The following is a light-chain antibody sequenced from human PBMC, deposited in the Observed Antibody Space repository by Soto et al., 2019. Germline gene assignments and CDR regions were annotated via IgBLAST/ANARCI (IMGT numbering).Light chain of an antibody. V-gene: IGKV1-33*01. Sequence: DIQMTQSPSSLSASVGYRVTITCQASQDIRKFLNWYQQKPGKAPKLLINDASNLETGVPSRFSGSGYGTDFTFTIKSLQSDDIATYYCQHYDTLVTFGPGTTVDIK. J-gene: IGKJ3*01. CDR2: DAS. CDR1: QDIRKF. CDR3: QHYDTLVT.